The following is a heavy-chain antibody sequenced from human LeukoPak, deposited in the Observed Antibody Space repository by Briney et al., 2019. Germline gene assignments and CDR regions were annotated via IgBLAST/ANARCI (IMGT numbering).Heavy chain of an antibody. Sequence: GGSLRLSCAASGFTFTTYAMSWVRQAPGKGLEWVSAISGSGGSTYYADSVKGRFTISRDNSKNTLYLQMNSLTAEDTAVYYCAKQVTAPGPIDYWGQRTLVTVSP. V-gene: IGHV3-23*01. D-gene: IGHD2-21*02. J-gene: IGHJ4*02. CDR1: GFTFTTYA. CDR3: AKQVTAPGPIDY. CDR2: ISGSGGST.